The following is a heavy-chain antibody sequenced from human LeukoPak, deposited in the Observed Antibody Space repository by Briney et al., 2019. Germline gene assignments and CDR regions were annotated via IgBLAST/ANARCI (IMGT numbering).Heavy chain of an antibody. CDR3: ARDRGTTGYYYLDS. CDR2: IYHTGST. V-gene: IGHV4-59*01. D-gene: IGHD1-26*01. Sequence: SETLSLTCSVSAGPITEYYWSCIRQPPGKGLEWIGYIYHTGSTNYSPSLKSRVTMSVDASRNQFSLKLVSVTAADTAVYYCARDRGTTGYYYLDSWGQGILVTVSS. CDR1: AGPITEYY. J-gene: IGHJ4*02.